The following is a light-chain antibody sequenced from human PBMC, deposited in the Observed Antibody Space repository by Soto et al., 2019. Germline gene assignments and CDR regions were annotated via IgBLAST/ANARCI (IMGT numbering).Light chain of an antibody. CDR3: QQSHSAWT. CDR1: QSISSF. CDR2: GSS. Sequence: DIQMTQSPSSLSASVGDRVTLTCRASQSISSFLNWYQQKPGKSPKVLIYGSSSLQTGVPSRFSGSGSGTDFTHTISSLQPEDSATYYCQQSHSAWTFGQGTKVE. J-gene: IGKJ1*01. V-gene: IGKV1-39*01.